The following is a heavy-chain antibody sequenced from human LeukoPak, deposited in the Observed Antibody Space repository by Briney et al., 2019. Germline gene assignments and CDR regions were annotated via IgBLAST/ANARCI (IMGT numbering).Heavy chain of an antibody. CDR1: GGSISSGGYY. J-gene: IGHJ4*02. D-gene: IGHD3-22*01. CDR2: IYHSGST. V-gene: IGHV4-30-2*01. CDR3: ARPDYYYDSSAYYFDY. Sequence: SETLSLTCTVSGGSISSGGYYWSWIRQPPGKGLEWIGYIYHSGSTYYNPSLKSRVTISVDRSKNQFSLKLSSVTAADTAVYYCARPDYYYDSSAYYFDYWGQGTLVTVSS.